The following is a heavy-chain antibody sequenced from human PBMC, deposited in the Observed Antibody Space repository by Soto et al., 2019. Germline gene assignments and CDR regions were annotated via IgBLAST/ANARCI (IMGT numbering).Heavy chain of an antibody. J-gene: IGHJ4*02. CDR2: ISGSGGST. Sequence: GGPLSLSCAASGFTFISNAMSWVRQAPGKRLEWVSAISGSGGSTYYADSVKGRFTISRDNSKNTLYLQMNSLRAEDTAVYYCAKTPGYCSSTSCTGHVWGQGTLVTVSS. CDR1: GFTFISNA. V-gene: IGHV3-23*01. CDR3: AKTPGYCSSTSCTGHV. D-gene: IGHD2-2*01.